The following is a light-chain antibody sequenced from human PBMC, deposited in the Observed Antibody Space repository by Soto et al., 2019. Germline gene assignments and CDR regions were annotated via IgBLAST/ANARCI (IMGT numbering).Light chain of an antibody. J-gene: IGKJ1*01. CDR3: QQYNTFWT. CDR2: KAS. V-gene: IGKV1-5*03. Sequence: DIQMTQSPSTLSASVGDRVTITCRASQSISGFLAWYQQKPGKAPKLLIYKASGLESGVPSRFSGSGSGTEFTLTINGLQPDDFATYYCQQYNTFWTFGQGTKVEVK. CDR1: QSISGF.